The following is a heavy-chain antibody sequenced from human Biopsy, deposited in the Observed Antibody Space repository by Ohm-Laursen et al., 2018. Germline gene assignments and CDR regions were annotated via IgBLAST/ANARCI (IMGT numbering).Heavy chain of an antibody. J-gene: IGHJ6*02. CDR2: VNPVAEAT. V-gene: IGHV1-46*01. CDR3: ARESPLRLGVCGAIRCFKEVFGMDV. CDR1: GYNFGNYY. D-gene: IGHD2-21*01. Sequence: ASVKVSCKASGYNFGNYYINWVRRVPGQGLEWLGVVNPVAEATMYAQKFQDRITLTRDASTNTVYMDLTSLTSEDTAVYYCARESPLRLGVCGAIRCFKEVFGMDVWGQGTTVIVSS.